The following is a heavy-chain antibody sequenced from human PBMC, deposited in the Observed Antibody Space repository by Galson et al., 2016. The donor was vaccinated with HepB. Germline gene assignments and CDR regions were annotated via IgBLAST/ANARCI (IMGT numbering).Heavy chain of an antibody. J-gene: IGHJ4*02. Sequence: SVKVSCKASGYTFSTYSIHWVRQAPGQRLEWMGWINGGNGNTKYSQNFQGRVTITRDTFANTAYMEMSSLRSEDTAVYFCARGPSPYYYDSSGPFDYWGQGTLVTVSS. CDR2: INGGNGNT. V-gene: IGHV1-3*01. CDR3: ARGPSPYYYDSSGPFDY. D-gene: IGHD3-22*01. CDR1: GYTFSTYS.